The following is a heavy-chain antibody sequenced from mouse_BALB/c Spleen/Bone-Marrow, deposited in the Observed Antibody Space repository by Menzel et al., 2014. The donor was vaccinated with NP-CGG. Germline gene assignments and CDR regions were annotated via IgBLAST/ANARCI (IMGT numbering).Heavy chain of an antibody. CDR3: ARDENVGIYWYFDV. CDR2: IRNKANGYTT. V-gene: IGHV7-3*02. J-gene: IGHJ1*01. Sequence: VHLVESGGGFVQPGGSLRLSCAASGFTFTDYYMSWVRQPPGKALEWLGFIRNKANGYTTYYSASVKGRFTISRDGSQSILYLQMNTLRAEDSATYYCARDENVGIYWYFDVWGAGTTVTVSS. CDR1: GFTFTDYY.